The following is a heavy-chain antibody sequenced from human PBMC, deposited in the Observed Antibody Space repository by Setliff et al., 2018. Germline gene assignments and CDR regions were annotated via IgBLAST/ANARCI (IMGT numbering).Heavy chain of an antibody. Sequence: GGSLRLSCAASGFTFNFFWMSWVRQAPGRGLEWVANINEDGSAQFYVDSVLGRFTISRDNAHGSLYLQMNSLRVEDTAVYYCATNPRYTNSQLDYWGPGTLVTVSS. CDR2: INEDGSAQ. J-gene: IGHJ4*02. CDR1: GFTFNFFW. V-gene: IGHV3-7*01. D-gene: IGHD6-6*01. CDR3: ATNPRYTNSQLDY.